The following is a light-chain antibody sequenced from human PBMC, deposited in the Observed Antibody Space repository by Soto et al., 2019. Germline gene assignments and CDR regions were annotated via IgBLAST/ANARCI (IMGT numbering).Light chain of an antibody. Sequence: SYELTQPPSVSVSPGQPATITCSGDNLGSKYVCWYQQKPGQSPALVIYQDNKRPSGIPERLSGSNSGNTATLTISGTQAMDEADYSCQAWDSSAHVVFGGGTQLTVL. V-gene: IGLV3-1*01. CDR1: NLGSKY. J-gene: IGLJ2*01. CDR2: QDN. CDR3: QAWDSSAHVV.